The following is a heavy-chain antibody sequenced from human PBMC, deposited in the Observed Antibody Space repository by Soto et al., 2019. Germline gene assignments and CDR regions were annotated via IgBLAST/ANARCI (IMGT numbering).Heavy chain of an antibody. CDR2: IIPILGIA. V-gene: IGHV1-69*02. CDR1: GGTFSSYT. D-gene: IGHD5-18*01. J-gene: IGHJ6*02. CDR3: ARVDTGVYYYYGMAV. Sequence: QVQLVQSGAEVKKPGSSVKVSCKASGGTFSSYTISWVRQAPGQGLEWMGRIIPILGIANYAQKFQGRVTSTADKSTSTAYMELSSMRSEDTAVYYCARVDTGVYYYYGMAVWGQGTTVTVSS.